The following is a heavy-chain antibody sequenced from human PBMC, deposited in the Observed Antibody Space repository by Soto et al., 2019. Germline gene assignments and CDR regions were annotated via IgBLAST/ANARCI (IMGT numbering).Heavy chain of an antibody. D-gene: IGHD7-27*01. CDR3: ARGANWGSVGTYYFDY. V-gene: IGHV1-8*01. CDR2: MNPNSGNT. J-gene: IGHJ4*02. CDR1: GYTFTSYD. Sequence: ASVKVSCKASGYTFTSYDINWVRQATGQGLEWMGWMNPNSGNTGYAQKFQGRVTMTRNTSISTAYMELSSLRSEDTAVSDCARGANWGSVGTYYFDYWGQGTLVTVSS.